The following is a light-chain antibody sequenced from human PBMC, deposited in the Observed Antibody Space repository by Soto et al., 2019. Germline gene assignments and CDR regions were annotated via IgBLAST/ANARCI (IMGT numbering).Light chain of an antibody. CDR3: QQSFSTPRT. Sequence: DIQMTQSPSSLSASIGDRVTITCRASQTISDFLNWYQHKPGKAPKLLIYAASSLHGGGPSRFSGSGSGTNFTLTISGLQAEDFATYFCQQSFSTPRTFGQGTKVEIK. CDR2: AAS. CDR1: QTISDF. J-gene: IGKJ1*01. V-gene: IGKV1-39*01.